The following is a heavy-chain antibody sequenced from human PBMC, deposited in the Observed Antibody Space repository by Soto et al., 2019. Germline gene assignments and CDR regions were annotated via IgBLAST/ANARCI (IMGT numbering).Heavy chain of an antibody. CDR1: GYTFNTYT. CDR3: AREPRHAVYFDY. Sequence: QVQLVQSGAKVMKPGASVKVSCKASGYTFNTYTIHWVRQAPGQSLEWMGWITPDNGNTYFSQKFQGRVTVTRDTSASTAYLELSSLTSEDTAVYYCAREPRHAVYFDYWGLGSLVTVSS. V-gene: IGHV1-3*01. J-gene: IGHJ4*02. CDR2: ITPDNGNT.